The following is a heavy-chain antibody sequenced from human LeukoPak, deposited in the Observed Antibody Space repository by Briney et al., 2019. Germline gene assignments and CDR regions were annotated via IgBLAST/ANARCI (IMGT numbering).Heavy chain of an antibody. Sequence: GGSLRLSCAASGFTFSNYYMSWIRQAPGKGLEWLSYISSSGSIRYYADSVKGRFTISRDNTKNSMYLQMNSLRADDTAVYYCARAGEGAGARAGEGAGSSWYEEAFDIWGQGTMVTVSS. CDR1: GFTFSNYY. CDR2: ISSSGSIR. D-gene: IGHD6-13*01. V-gene: IGHV3-11*01. CDR3: ARAGEGAGARAGEGAGSSWYEEAFDI. J-gene: IGHJ3*02.